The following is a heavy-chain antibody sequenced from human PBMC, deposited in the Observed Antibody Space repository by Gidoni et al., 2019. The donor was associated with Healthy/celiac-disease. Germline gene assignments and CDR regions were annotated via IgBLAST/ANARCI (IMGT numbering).Heavy chain of an antibody. J-gene: IGHJ4*02. D-gene: IGHD3-22*01. CDR1: VGTFSSYA. CDR2: IIPSFGTA. Sequence: QVQLVQSGAEVKKPGSSVKVSCKASVGTFSSYAISWVRQAPGQGLEWMGGIIPSFGTANYAQKFQGRVTITADESTSTAYMELSSLRSEDTAVYYCARDTSPQTADSSGYSWGYWGQGTLVTVSS. CDR3: ARDTSPQTADSSGYSWGY. V-gene: IGHV1-69*01.